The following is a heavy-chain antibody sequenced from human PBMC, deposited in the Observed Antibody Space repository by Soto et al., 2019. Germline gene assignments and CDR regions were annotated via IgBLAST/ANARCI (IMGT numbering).Heavy chain of an antibody. D-gene: IGHD4-17*01. V-gene: IGHV3-7*01. CDR1: GFTYRSFW. J-gene: IGHJ3*01. Sequence: EVQLVESGGGLVQRGGSLRLSCAASGFTYRSFWMSWVRQAPGKGLEWVAKINKDGSEKYYVDSVKGRFTNSRDNAKDSLYLQINSLRVEDTAGYYCERPLYGDHSPPDAFDFWSQRRMCSVS. CDR3: ERPLYGDHSPPDAFDF. CDR2: INKDGSEK.